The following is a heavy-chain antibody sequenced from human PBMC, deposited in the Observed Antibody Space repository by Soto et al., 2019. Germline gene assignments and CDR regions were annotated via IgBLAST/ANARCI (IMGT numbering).Heavy chain of an antibody. CDR3: ATSRTPYCGGDCYSWGPSLYYGMDV. J-gene: IGHJ6*02. CDR2: FDPEDGET. Sequence: ASVKVSCKVSGYTLTELSMHWVRQAPGKGLEWMGGFDPEDGETIYAQKFQGRVTMTEDTSTDTAYMELSSLRSEDTAVYYCATSRTPYCGGDCYSWGPSLYYGMDVWGQGTTVTVSS. CDR1: GYTLTELS. V-gene: IGHV1-24*01. D-gene: IGHD2-21*02.